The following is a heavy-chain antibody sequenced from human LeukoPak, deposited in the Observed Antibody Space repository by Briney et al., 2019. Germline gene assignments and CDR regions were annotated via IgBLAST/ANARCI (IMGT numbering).Heavy chain of an antibody. CDR1: GGTFSSYA. CDR2: IIPILGIA. D-gene: IGHD6-19*01. Sequence: GASVKVSCKASGGTFSSYAISWVRQAPGQGLEWMGRIIPILGIANYAQKFQGRVTITADKSTSTAYMELRSLRSDDTAVYYCARSSSGWFLFWGQGTLVTVSS. J-gene: IGHJ4*02. CDR3: ARSSSGWFLF. V-gene: IGHV1-69*04.